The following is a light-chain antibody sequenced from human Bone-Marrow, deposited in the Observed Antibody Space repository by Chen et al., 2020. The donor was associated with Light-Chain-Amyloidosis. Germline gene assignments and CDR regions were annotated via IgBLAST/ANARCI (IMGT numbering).Light chain of an antibody. Sequence: SYELTQPPSVSVSPGQTARITCSGDDLPKKYAYWYQQKPGQAPVLVIHRDTERPSGISERFSVSSSGTTSPLTISGVQAVDEADYHCQSADSSGTYEVIFGGGTKLTVL. J-gene: IGLJ2*01. CDR2: RDT. CDR3: QSADSSGTYEVI. CDR1: DLPKKY. V-gene: IGLV3-25*03.